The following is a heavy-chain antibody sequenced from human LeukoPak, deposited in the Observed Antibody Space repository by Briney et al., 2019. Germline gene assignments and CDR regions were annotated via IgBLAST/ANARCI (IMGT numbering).Heavy chain of an antibody. CDR2: IYDDGSA. CDR3: ARGEGRWGDYYFDY. Sequence: SETLSLTCTVSGASIGGSYWSWIRQPPGKGLEWIGYIYDDGSASYNPSLKSRLTISVDTSKNQFSLKLNSVTAADTAVYYCARGEGRWGDYYFDYWGQGTLVTVSS. D-gene: IGHD3-10*01. CDR1: GASIGGSY. V-gene: IGHV4-59*01. J-gene: IGHJ4*02.